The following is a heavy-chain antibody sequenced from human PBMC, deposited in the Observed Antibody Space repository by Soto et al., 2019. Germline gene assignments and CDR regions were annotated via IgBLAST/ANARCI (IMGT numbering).Heavy chain of an antibody. CDR1: GYTFIRYG. D-gene: IGHD3-16*01. J-gene: IGHJ6*02. V-gene: IGHV1-18*01. Sequence: QVRLVQPAAEVKKPGASVKVSCKTSGYTFIRYGIAWVRQAPGQGLEWMGWISPYNDYTNYAQKFQGRVRMTADTTPKTAYLELRTLTSDDTAVYYCARGGDYYAAWGKSNQYGLDVWGQGTTVSVSS. CDR3: ARGGDYYAAWGKSNQYGLDV. CDR2: ISPYNDYT.